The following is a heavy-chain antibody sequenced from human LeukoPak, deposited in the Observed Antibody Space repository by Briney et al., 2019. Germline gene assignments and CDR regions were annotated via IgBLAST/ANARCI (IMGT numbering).Heavy chain of an antibody. Sequence: SETLSLTCTVSGGSISSSSYYWDWIRQPPGKGLEWIGSIYTSGCTNYNPSLKSRVTISVDTSKNQFSLKLSSVTAADTAVYYCARVVHYDSSGYFHDAFDIWGQGTMVTVSS. J-gene: IGHJ3*02. V-gene: IGHV4-39*07. D-gene: IGHD3-22*01. CDR3: ARVVHYDSSGYFHDAFDI. CDR1: GGSISSSSYY. CDR2: IYTSGCT.